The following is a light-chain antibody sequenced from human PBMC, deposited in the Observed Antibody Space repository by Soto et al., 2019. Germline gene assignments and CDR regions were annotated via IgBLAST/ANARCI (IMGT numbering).Light chain of an antibody. V-gene: IGLV1-40*01. CDR3: QSYDNVLSDLYV. Sequence: QSVLTQPPSVSGVAGQRVTISCTGSSSNIGAGYGVHWFQQLPGTAPKLVIFDTSNRPSGVPDRFSGFKSGASASLAITGLQAEDEADYYCQSYDNVLSDLYVFGTGTKLTVL. J-gene: IGLJ1*01. CDR1: SSNIGAGYG. CDR2: DTS.